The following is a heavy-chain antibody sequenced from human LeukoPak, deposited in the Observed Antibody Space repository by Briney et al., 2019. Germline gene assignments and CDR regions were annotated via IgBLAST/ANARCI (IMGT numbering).Heavy chain of an antibody. Sequence: GGSLRLSCAASGFTFSSYAMHWVRQAPGKGLEWVAVISYDGSNKYYADSVKGRFTISRDNSKNTLYLQMNSLRAEDTAVYYCAKGGDYDFWSGTLNVGAFDIWGQGTMVTVSS. D-gene: IGHD3-3*01. J-gene: IGHJ3*02. CDR1: GFTFSSYA. CDR3: AKGGDYDFWSGTLNVGAFDI. V-gene: IGHV3-30-3*01. CDR2: ISYDGSNK.